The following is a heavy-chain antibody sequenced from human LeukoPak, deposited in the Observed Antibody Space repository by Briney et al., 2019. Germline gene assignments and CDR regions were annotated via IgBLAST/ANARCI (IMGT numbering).Heavy chain of an antibody. CDR1: GNTLTDLP. Sequence: ASVKVSCKVSGNTLTDLPIHWVRQAPEKGLDWMGGFDPEDAEDIYAEKFQDRVTMTEDPSTDTAYLELSSLRSEDTAVYYCAAEGQWSLVHYFNSWGQGTLVTVSS. V-gene: IGHV1-24*01. CDR2: FDPEDAED. J-gene: IGHJ4*02. CDR3: AAEGQWSLVHYFNS. D-gene: IGHD2-15*01.